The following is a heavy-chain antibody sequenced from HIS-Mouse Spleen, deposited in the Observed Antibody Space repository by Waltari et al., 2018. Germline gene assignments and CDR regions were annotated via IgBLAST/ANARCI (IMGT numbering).Heavy chain of an antibody. D-gene: IGHD6-19*01. J-gene: IGHJ4*02. V-gene: IGHV2-70*11. CDR1: GFSLSTSGMC. CDR2: IDWDDDK. Sequence: TWACTFSGFSLSTSGMCVSWIRQHPGKALEWLARIDWDDDKYYSTSLKTRLTISKDTSKNQVVLTMTNMDPVDTATYYCARIAEGYSSGWYAFDYWGQGTLVTVSS. CDR3: ARIAEGYSSGWYAFDY.